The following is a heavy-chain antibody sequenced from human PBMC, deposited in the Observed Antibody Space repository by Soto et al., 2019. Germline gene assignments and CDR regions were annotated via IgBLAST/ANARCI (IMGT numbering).Heavy chain of an antibody. Sequence: EVQLLESGGGLVQPGGSLRLSCAASGFTFSSYAMRWVRQAPVKGLEWVSAISGSGGSTYYADSVKGRFTISRDNSKNTLYLQMNSRRDDDTAVYYCARRGSGSYYDYWGQGTLVTVSS. D-gene: IGHD1-26*01. CDR2: ISGSGGST. CDR3: ARRGSGSYYDY. J-gene: IGHJ4*02. CDR1: GFTFSSYA. V-gene: IGHV3-23*01.